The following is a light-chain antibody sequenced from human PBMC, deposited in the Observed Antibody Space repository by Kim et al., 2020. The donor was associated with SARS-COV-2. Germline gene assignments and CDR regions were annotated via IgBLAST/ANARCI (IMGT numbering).Light chain of an antibody. CDR2: AAS. CDR3: QPTYTTPYT. J-gene: IGKJ2*01. Sequence: DIQMTQSPSSLSASVGDRVTITCRASQSIANYVNWYQQKPGKAPKVLIYAASSLQSGVPSRFSGSGSGTDFTLSISSLQPEDFATYYCQPTYTTPYTFGQGTKLEI. V-gene: IGKV1-39*01. CDR1: QSIANY.